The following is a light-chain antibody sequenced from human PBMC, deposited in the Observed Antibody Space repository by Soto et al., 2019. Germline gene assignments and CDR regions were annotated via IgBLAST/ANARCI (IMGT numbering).Light chain of an antibody. Sequence: DIQMTQSPSSLSASVGDRVTITCRASQKISNYLNWYQQKPGKAPKLLIYGASSLQSGVPSRFSGSGSGTDFTLTISGLQPDDFATYYCQKCYSTPRTFGQGTKVEIK. J-gene: IGKJ2*01. CDR1: QKISNY. CDR3: QKCYSTPRT. V-gene: IGKV1-39*01. CDR2: GAS.